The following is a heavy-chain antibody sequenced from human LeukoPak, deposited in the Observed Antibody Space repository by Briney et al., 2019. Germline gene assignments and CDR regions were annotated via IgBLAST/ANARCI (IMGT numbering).Heavy chain of an antibody. CDR3: ARVPTINYYYYGMDV. D-gene: IGHD3-9*01. CDR2: INHSGST. CDR1: GGSFSGYY. J-gene: IGHJ6*02. V-gene: IGHV4-34*01. Sequence: SEILSLTCAVYGGSFSGYYWSWIRQPPGKGLKWIGEINHSGSTNYNPSLKSRVTISVDTSKNQFSLKLSSVTAADTAVYYCARVPTINYYYYGMDVWGQGTTVTVSS.